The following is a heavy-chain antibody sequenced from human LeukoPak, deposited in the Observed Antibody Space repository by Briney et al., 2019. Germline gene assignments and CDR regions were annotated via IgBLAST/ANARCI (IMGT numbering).Heavy chain of an antibody. CDR2: ISAYNGNT. Sequence: ASVKVSCKASGYTFTGYYMHWVRQAPGQGLEWMGWISAYNGNTNYAQKLQGRVTMTTDTSTSTAYMELRSLRSDDTAVYYCARDLPLAVAGTGDFDYWGQGTLVTVSS. CDR3: ARDLPLAVAGTGDFDY. CDR1: GYTFTGYY. V-gene: IGHV1-18*04. D-gene: IGHD6-19*01. J-gene: IGHJ4*02.